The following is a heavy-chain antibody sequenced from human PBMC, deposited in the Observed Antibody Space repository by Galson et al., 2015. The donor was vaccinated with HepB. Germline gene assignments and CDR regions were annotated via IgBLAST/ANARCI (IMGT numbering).Heavy chain of an antibody. CDR2: IIPIFGIA. V-gene: IGHV1-69*01. D-gene: IGHD5-12*01. Sequence: VRQAPRQGLEWMGGIIPIFGIANYAQKFQGRVTITADESTSTAYMELSSLRSEDTAVYYCARDKRYSGYDFYYYYYGMDVWGQGTTVTVSS. J-gene: IGHJ6*02. CDR3: ARDKRYSGYDFYYYYYGMDV.